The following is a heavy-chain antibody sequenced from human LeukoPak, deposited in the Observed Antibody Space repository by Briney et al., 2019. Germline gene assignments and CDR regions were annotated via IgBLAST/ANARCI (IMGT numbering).Heavy chain of an antibody. V-gene: IGHV3-30*04. CDR1: GFTFGSYA. CDR2: ISYDGSNK. D-gene: IGHD4-23*01. J-gene: IGHJ3*02. CDR3: ARPHDYGGNPIFHDAFDI. Sequence: PGGSLRLSCAASGFTFGSYAMHWVRQAPGKGLEWVAVISYDGSNKYYADSVKGRFTISRDNSKNTLYLQMNSLRAEDTAVYYCARPHDYGGNPIFHDAFDIWGQGTMVTVSS.